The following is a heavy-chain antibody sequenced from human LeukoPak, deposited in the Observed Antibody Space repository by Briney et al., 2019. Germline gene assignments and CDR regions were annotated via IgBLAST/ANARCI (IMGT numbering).Heavy chain of an antibody. CDR3: AKAQVDYDSSGYYYYYFDY. J-gene: IGHJ4*02. CDR1: GFTFDDYA. Sequence: GGSLRLSCAASGFTFDDYAMHWVRQAPGKGLEWVSGISWNSGSIGYADSVKGRFTISRDIAKNSLYLQMNSLRAEDMALYYCAKAQVDYDSSGYYYYYFDYWGQGTLVTVSS. CDR2: ISWNSGSI. D-gene: IGHD3-22*01. V-gene: IGHV3-9*03.